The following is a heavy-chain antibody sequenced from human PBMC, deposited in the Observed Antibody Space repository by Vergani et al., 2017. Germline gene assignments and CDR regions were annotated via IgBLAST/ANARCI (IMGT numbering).Heavy chain of an antibody. J-gene: IGHJ4*02. CDR1: GFTFSNAW. Sequence: EVQLVESGGGLVKPGGSLRLSCAASGFTFSNAWMSWVRQAPGKGLEWVGRIKSKTDGGTTDYAAPVKGRFTISRGDSKNTLYLQMNSLKTEDTAVYYCTTDCFGDSSARYYYDCSGYYLRFDYWGQGTLVTVSS. D-gene: IGHD3-22*01. CDR2: IKSKTDGGTT. CDR3: TTDCFGDSSARYYYDCSGYYLRFDY. V-gene: IGHV3-15*01.